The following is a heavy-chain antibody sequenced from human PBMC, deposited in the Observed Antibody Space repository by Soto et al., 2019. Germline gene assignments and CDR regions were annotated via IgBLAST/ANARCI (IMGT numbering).Heavy chain of an antibody. CDR1: GGSIRSYY. D-gene: IGHD4-17*01. CDR3: SRQLTYGGPDFEY. CDR2: IYDIGST. J-gene: IGHJ4*02. V-gene: IGHV4-59*08. Sequence: QVQLQESGPGQVKPSETLSLPCTVSGGSIRSYYWSWLRQPPGKGLAWVGYIYDIGSTDYNPSLKRRVIISGETAKNQFVRKLSSVTAADTYIYYCSRQLTYGGPDFEYWGQGTLVTVSS.